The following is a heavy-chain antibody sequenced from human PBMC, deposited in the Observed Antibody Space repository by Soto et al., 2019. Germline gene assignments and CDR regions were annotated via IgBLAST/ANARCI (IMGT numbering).Heavy chain of an antibody. CDR1: GGTFSSYT. V-gene: IGHV1-69*02. D-gene: IGHD2-2*01. CDR2: IIPILGIA. Sequence: QVQLVQSGAEVKKPGSSVKVSCKASGGTFSSYTISWVRQAPGQGLEWMGRIIPILGIANYAQKFQGRVTITADKSTSTAYMELSSLRSEDTAVYYCAICSSISCYSAGYWGQGTLVTVSS. J-gene: IGHJ4*02. CDR3: AICSSISCYSAGY.